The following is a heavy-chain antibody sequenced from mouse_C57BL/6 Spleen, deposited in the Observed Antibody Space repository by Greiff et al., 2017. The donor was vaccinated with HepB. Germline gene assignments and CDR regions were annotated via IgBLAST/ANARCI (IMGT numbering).Heavy chain of an antibody. CDR3: ASPRGSSSFAY. Sequence: QVQLQQSGPGLVQPSLSLSITCTVSGFSLTSYGVHWVRQSPGKGLEWLGVIWSGGSTDYNAAFISRLSISKDNSKSQVFFRMNSLQADDTAIYYCASPRGSSSFAYWGQGTLVTVSA. CDR2: IWSGGST. D-gene: IGHD1-1*01. CDR1: GFSLTSYG. J-gene: IGHJ3*01. V-gene: IGHV2-2*01.